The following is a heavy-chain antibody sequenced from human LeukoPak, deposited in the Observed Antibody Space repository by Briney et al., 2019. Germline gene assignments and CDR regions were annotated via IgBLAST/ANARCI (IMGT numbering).Heavy chain of an antibody. V-gene: IGHV5-51*01. CDR1: GSSFTSYW. D-gene: IGHD3-22*01. CDR2: IYPGDSDT. CDR3: ARRERYYDSSGYYYDWFDP. Sequence: GESLKISCKGSGSSFTSYWIGWVRQMPGKGLEWMGIIYPGDSDTRYSPSFQGQVTISADKSISTAYLQWSSLKASDTAMYYCARRERYYDSSGYYYDWFDPWGQGTLVTVSS. J-gene: IGHJ5*02.